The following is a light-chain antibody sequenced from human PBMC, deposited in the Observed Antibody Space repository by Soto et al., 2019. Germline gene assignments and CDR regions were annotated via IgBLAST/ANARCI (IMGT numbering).Light chain of an antibody. CDR2: EDT. J-gene: IGLJ1*01. V-gene: IGLV2-23*01. CDR3: CSYAGSTTHV. Sequence: QSALTQPASVSGSPGQSITISCTGTSSDVGSYNLVSWYQQHPGKAPKLMIYEDTKRPSGVSNRFSGSKSGNTASLTFYGLQSEDGADYYCCSYAGSTTHVFGTGTKLTVL. CDR1: SSDVGSYNL.